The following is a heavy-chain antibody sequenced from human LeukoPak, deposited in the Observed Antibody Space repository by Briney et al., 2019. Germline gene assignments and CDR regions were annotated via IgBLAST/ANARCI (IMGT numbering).Heavy chain of an antibody. V-gene: IGHV4-30-2*01. CDR2: IYHSGST. Sequence: SQTLSLTCTVSGGSISSGGYYWSWIRQPPGKGLEWIGYIYHSGSTYYNPSLKSRVTISVDRSKDQFSLKLSSVTAADTAVYYCARDLITMIDYWGQGTLVTVSS. CDR1: GGSISSGGYY. J-gene: IGHJ4*02. D-gene: IGHD3-22*01. CDR3: ARDLITMIDY.